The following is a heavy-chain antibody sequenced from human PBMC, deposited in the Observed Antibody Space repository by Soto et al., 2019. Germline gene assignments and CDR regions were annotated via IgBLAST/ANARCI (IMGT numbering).Heavy chain of an antibody. V-gene: IGHV1-3*01. CDR2: INAGNGNT. D-gene: IGHD2-21*02. Sequence: ASVKVSCKASGYTLTSYAMHWLRQAPGQRLEWMGWINAGNGNTKYSQKFQGRVTITRDTSASTAYMELSSLRSEDTAVYYCARDGRIVVGTIVYYYGMDVWGQGTTVTVSS. CDR1: GYTLTSYA. J-gene: IGHJ6*02. CDR3: ARDGRIVVGTIVYYYGMDV.